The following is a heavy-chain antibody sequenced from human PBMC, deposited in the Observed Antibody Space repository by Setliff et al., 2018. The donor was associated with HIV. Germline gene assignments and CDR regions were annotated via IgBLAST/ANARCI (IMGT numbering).Heavy chain of an antibody. CDR3: ARGQYGDELFDY. J-gene: IGHJ4*02. CDR1: GYTFNNYF. V-gene: IGHV1-2*06. D-gene: IGHD4-17*01. Sequence: GASVKVSCKASGYTFNNYFLHWVRQAPGQGLEWMGRFHPYSGHTNYAQNFQGRVTMTTDKSTSTAYMELSILRSDDTAVYYCARGQYGDELFDYWGQGTLVTVAS. CDR2: FHPYSGHT.